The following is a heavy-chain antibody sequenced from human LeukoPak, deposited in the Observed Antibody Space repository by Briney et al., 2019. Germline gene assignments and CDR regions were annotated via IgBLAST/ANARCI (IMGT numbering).Heavy chain of an antibody. V-gene: IGHV3-30-3*01. CDR3: ARENRDYFDY. CDR1: GFTFSSCA. CDR2: ISYDGSNK. J-gene: IGHJ4*02. Sequence: GGSLRISCAASGFTFSSCAMHWVRQAPGKGLEWVAVISYDGSNKYYADSVKGRFTISRDNSKNTLYLQMNSLRAEDTAVYYCARENRDYFDYWGQGTLVTVSS. D-gene: IGHD3-10*01.